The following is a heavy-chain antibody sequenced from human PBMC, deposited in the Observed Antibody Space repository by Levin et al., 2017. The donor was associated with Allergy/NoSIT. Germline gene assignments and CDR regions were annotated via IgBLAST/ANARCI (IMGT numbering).Heavy chain of an antibody. Sequence: GGSLRLSCAASGFIVSDSYMSWIRQAPGKGLEWVSYISRGNSYTNYLDSVKGRFTISRDNDKNSLYLQMNSLRAEDTAIYYCARGRVPNDYWGQGTLVTVSS. V-gene: IGHV3-11*05. J-gene: IGHJ4*02. CDR1: GFIVSDSY. CDR2: ISRGNSYT. D-gene: IGHD3-10*01. CDR3: ARGRVPNDY.